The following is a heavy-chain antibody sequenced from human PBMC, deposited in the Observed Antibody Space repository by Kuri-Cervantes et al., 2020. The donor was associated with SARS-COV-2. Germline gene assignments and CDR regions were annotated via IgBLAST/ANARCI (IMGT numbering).Heavy chain of an antibody. D-gene: IGHD4-17*01. J-gene: IGHJ5*02. Sequence: ESLKISCTVSGGSISSYYWSWIRQPPGKGLEWIGYIYYSGSTNYNPSLKSRVTIPVDTSKNQFSLKLSSVTAADTAVYYCARELGLTTVNWFDPWGQGTLVTVSS. CDR3: ARELGLTTVNWFDP. CDR2: IYYSGST. V-gene: IGHV4-59*01. CDR1: GGSISSYY.